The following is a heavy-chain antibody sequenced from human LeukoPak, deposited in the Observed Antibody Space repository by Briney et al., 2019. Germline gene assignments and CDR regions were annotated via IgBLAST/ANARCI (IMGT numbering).Heavy chain of an antibody. V-gene: IGHV3-20*01. CDR3: ARDYYDSSGYSYYMDV. J-gene: IGHJ6*03. Sequence: GGSLRLSCVASGFTFDDYGMSWVRQAPGKGLEWVSGINWNGGSTGYADSVKGRFTISRDNAKNSLYLQMNSLRAEDTALYHCARDYYDSSGYSYYMDVWGKGTTVTVSS. CDR1: GFTFDDYG. CDR2: INWNGGST. D-gene: IGHD3-22*01.